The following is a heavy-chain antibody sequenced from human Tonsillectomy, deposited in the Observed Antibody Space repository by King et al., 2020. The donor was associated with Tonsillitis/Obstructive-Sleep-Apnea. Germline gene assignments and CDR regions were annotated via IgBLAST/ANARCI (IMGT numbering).Heavy chain of an antibody. Sequence: VQLVESGGGVVHPGTSLRLSCAASGFTLRVYAMHWVRHAPGKGLEWVAVISYDGRNDYYADSVMGRFTVSRDNSKNTLYLQMNSLRAEDTAVYYCAKDAGTSSSSFSDYWGQGTLVTVSS. CDR2: ISYDGRND. CDR1: GFTLRVYA. CDR3: AKDAGTSSSSFSDY. J-gene: IGHJ4*02. V-gene: IGHV3-30*01. D-gene: IGHD6-6*01.